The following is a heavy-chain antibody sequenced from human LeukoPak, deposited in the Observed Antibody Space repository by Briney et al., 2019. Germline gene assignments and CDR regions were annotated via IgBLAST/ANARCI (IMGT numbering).Heavy chain of an antibody. D-gene: IGHD6-13*01. CDR2: MNPNSGNT. J-gene: IGHJ4*02. CDR1: GYTFTIYD. Sequence: ASVKVSCKASGYTFTIYDTNWVRQATGQGLEWMGWMNPNSGNTGYAQKFQGRVTITRNTSISTAYMELSSLRSEDTAVYYCARGRRSSSFVFFVYWGQGTLVTVSS. V-gene: IGHV1-8*03. CDR3: ARGRRSSSFVFFVY.